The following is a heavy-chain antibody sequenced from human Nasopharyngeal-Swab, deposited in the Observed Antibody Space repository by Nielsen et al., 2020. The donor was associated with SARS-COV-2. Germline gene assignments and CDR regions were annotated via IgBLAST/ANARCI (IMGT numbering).Heavy chain of an antibody. V-gene: IGHV1-69*13. CDR1: GGTFSSYA. J-gene: IGHJ6*03. CDR2: IIPIFGTA. D-gene: IGHD3-22*01. CDR3: ARGGDYYDSSGYYYASYYYMDV. Sequence: SVKVSCKASGGTFSSYAISWVRQAPGQGLEWMGGIIPIFGTANYAQKFQGRVTITADEFTSTAYMELSSLRSEDTAVYYCARGGDYYDSSGYYYASYYYMDVWGKGTTVTVSS.